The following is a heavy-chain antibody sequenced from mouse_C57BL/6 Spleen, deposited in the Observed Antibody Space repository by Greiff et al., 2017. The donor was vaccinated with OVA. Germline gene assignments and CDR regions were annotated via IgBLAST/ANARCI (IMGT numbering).Heavy chain of an antibody. CDR1: GYTFTDYY. CDR3: GTSNYDWFAY. V-gene: IGHV1-19*01. D-gene: IGHD2-5*01. CDR2: INPYNGGT. J-gene: IGHJ3*01. Sequence: VQLKESGPVLVKPGASVKMSCKASGYTFTDYYMNWVKQSPGKSLEWIGVINPYNGGTSYNQKFKGKATLTVDKSSSTAYMELNSLTSEDSAVYYCGTSNYDWFAYWGQGTLVTVSA.